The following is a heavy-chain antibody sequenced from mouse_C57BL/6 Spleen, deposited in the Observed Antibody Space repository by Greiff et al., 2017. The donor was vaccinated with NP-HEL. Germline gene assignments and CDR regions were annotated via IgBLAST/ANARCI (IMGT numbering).Heavy chain of an antibody. CDR1: GFTFSSYT. CDR2: ISGGGGNT. CDR3: ARHEERGFAY. J-gene: IGHJ3*01. Sequence: EVQGVESGGGLVKPGGSLKLSCAASGFTFSSYTMSWVRQTPEKRLEWVATISGGGGNTYYPDSVKGRFTISRDNAKNTLYLQMSSLRSEDTALYYVARHEERGFAYWGQGTLVTVSA. V-gene: IGHV5-9*01.